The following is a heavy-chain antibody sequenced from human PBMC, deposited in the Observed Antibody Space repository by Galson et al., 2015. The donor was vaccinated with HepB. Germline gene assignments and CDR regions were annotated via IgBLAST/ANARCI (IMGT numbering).Heavy chain of an antibody. CDR2: ISSNGGST. CDR1: GFTFSSYA. CDR3: VKGVAAAGNFDY. Sequence: SLRLSCAASGFTFSSYAMHWVRQAPEKGLEYVSAISSNGGSTYYADSVKGRFTISRDNSKNTLYLQMSSLRAEDTAVYYCVKGVAAAGNFDYWGQGTLVTVSS. J-gene: IGHJ4*02. D-gene: IGHD6-13*01. V-gene: IGHV3-64D*06.